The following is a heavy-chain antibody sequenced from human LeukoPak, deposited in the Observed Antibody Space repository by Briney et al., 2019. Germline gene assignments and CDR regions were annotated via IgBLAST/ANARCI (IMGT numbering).Heavy chain of an antibody. V-gene: IGHV3-23*01. Sequence: GGSLRLSCAASGFAFNSYAMSWVRQAPGKGLDWVAAITYNGDSTYYADSVKGRFTISRDNSKNTPYLQMNSLRAEDTAVYYCARLSTAVADSDYWGQGTLVTVSS. CDR2: ITYNGDST. J-gene: IGHJ4*02. CDR1: GFAFNSYA. D-gene: IGHD6-13*01. CDR3: ARLSTAVADSDY.